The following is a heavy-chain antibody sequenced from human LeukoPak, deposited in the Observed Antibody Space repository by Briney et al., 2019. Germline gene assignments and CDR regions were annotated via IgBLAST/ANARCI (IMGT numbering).Heavy chain of an antibody. D-gene: IGHD3/OR15-3a*01. CDR3: AKDGGLLTYYYYYYMDV. V-gene: IGHV3-30*02. J-gene: IGHJ6*03. CDR2: IRYDGNNK. Sequence: PGGSLRLSCAASGFTFSSYSMNWVRQAPGKGLEWVAFIRYDGNNKYYADSVKGRFTISRDNSKNTLYLQMNSLRAEDTAVYYCAKDGGLLTYYYYYYMDVWGKGTTVTISS. CDR1: GFTFSSYS.